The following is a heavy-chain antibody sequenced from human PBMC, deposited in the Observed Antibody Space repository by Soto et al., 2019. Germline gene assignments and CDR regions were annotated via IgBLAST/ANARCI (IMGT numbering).Heavy chain of an antibody. D-gene: IGHD3-16*01. CDR3: ARDLGGGLGSYYFDY. Sequence: EVQLVESGGGLVQPGGSLRLSCAASGFTVSSHYMSWVRQAPGKGLEWVSVIYSGGSTYYADSVKGRFTISRDNSKNTLYLQMNSLRAEDTAVYYCARDLGGGLGSYYFDYWGQGTLVTVSS. CDR2: IYSGGST. CDR1: GFTVSSHY. V-gene: IGHV3-66*01. J-gene: IGHJ4*02.